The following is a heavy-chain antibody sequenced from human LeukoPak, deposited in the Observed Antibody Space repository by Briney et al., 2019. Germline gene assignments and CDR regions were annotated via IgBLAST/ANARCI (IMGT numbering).Heavy chain of an antibody. CDR2: INPNSGGT. Sequence: ASVKVSCKASGHTFTRYYMNWVRQAPGQRLEWMGWINPNSGGTNYAQKFQGRVTMTRDTSISTAYMELSRLRSDDTAVYYCAREYAATRSYYYYCGMDVWGEGTTVTVSS. V-gene: IGHV1-2*02. D-gene: IGHD2-15*01. CDR3: AREYAATRSYYYYCGMDV. CDR1: GHTFTRYY. J-gene: IGHJ6*01.